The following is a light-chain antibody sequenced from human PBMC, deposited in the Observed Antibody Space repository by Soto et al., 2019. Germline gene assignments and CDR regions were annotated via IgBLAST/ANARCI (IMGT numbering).Light chain of an antibody. CDR2: GAS. CDR3: QQYGSSPIN. CDR1: QSVSSSY. J-gene: IGKJ5*01. Sequence: EIVLKQSPGTLSLSPGERATRSCRASQSVSSSYLAWYQQKPGQAPRLLIYGASSRATGIPDRFSGSGSGTDFTLIISRLEPEDFAVYYCQQYGSSPINFGQGTRLEIK. V-gene: IGKV3-20*01.